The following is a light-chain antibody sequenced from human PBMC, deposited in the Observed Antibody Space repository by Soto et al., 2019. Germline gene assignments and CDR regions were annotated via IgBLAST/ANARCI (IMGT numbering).Light chain of an antibody. CDR1: SSDVGSYNL. CDR3: CSYAGSSISVV. Sequence: QSVLTQPASVSGSPGQSITISCTGTSSDVGSYNLVSWYQQHPGKAPKLMICEGSKRPSGVSNRFSGSKSGNTASLTISGLQAEDEADYYCCSYAGSSISVVFGGGTKLTVL. CDR2: EGS. J-gene: IGLJ2*01. V-gene: IGLV2-23*01.